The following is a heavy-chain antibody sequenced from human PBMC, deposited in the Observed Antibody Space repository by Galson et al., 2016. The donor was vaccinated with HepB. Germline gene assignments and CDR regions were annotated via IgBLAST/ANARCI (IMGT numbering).Heavy chain of an antibody. J-gene: IGHJ4*02. D-gene: IGHD3-3*01. Sequence: SLRLSCAASGFTVSSNYMSWVRQAPGKGLEWVSLIYSGGSTYYADSVKGRFTISIDNSKNTLYLQMNSLRLEDTAVYYCARETTIFGVRGATGAFDYWGQGTLVTVSS. V-gene: IGHV3-66*02. CDR3: ARETTIFGVRGATGAFDY. CDR1: GFTVSSNY. CDR2: IYSGGST.